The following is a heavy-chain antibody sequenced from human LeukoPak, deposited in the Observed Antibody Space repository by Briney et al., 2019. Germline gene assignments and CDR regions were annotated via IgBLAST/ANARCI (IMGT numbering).Heavy chain of an antibody. CDR3: ARGAGYNWNILDS. Sequence: PSETLSLTCSVSGDSLGIYKWSWIRQPPGKGLEWIAHISSSGSAIYNPSLKSRVSMAVDTSKNQFSLRLTSVTSADTAVYYCARGAGYNWNILDSWGQGILVTVSS. CDR2: ISSSGSA. CDR1: GDSLGIYK. D-gene: IGHD1-1*01. J-gene: IGHJ4*02. V-gene: IGHV4-4*09.